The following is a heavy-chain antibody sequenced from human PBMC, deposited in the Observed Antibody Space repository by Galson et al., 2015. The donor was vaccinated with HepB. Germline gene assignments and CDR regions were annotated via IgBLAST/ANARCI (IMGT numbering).Heavy chain of an antibody. CDR2: IWYDGSDK. D-gene: IGHD5-12*01. J-gene: IGHJ4*02. V-gene: IGHV3-33*08. CDR1: GLTFSSYG. Sequence: SLRLSCAASGLTFSSYGMHWVRQAPGKGLEWVAVIWYDGSDKYYADSVKGRLTISRDNSKNTVYLQMNSLRAEDTAVYYCARDRGYSGYGRGPCDYWGQGTLVTVSS. CDR3: ARDRGYSGYGRGPCDY.